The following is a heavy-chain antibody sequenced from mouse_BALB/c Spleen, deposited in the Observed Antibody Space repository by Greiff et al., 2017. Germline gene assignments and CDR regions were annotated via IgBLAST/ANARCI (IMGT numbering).Heavy chain of an antibody. CDR2: ISYSGST. CDR3: ASTIPYAMDY. V-gene: IGHV3-2*02. CDR1: GYSITSDYA. J-gene: IGHJ4*01. Sequence: EVQLQQSGPGLVKPSQSLSLTCTVTGYSITSDYAWNWIRQFPGNKLEWMGYISYSGSTSYNPSLKSRISITRDTSKNQFFLQLNSVTTEDTATYYCASTIPYAMDYWGQGTSVTVSS.